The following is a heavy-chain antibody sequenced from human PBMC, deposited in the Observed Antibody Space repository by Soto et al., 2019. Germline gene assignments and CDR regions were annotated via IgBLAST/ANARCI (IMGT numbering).Heavy chain of an antibody. D-gene: IGHD6-19*01. CDR2: IYYNGST. Sequence: PSDTLSLTCCVSGDSISSGVYYWTWIRQHPGKGLEWIGYIYYNGSTHYNPSLKSRTTISLDTSKNQFSLRLSSVTAVDTAIYYSARGVAVARLYWFDPWGHGTQVPAPS. J-gene: IGHJ5*02. V-gene: IGHV4-31*03. CDR3: ARGVAVARLYWFDP. CDR1: GDSISSGVYY.